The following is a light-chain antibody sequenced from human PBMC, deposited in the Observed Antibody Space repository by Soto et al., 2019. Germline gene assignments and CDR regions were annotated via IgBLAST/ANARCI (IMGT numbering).Light chain of an antibody. Sequence: DIQMTQSPSSVSSSVGDRVTITCRASQDIRTWLAWYQQKPGKAPILLIYGASTLHSGVPSRFSGSGSGTDFTLTISSLQPDDFATYYCQQTNSFPLTFGGGTKVEIK. J-gene: IGKJ4*01. V-gene: IGKV1-12*01. CDR1: QDIRTW. CDR3: QQTNSFPLT. CDR2: GAS.